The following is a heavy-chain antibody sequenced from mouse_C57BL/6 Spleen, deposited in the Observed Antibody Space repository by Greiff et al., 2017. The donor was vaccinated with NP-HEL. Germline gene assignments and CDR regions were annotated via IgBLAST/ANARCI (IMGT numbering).Heavy chain of an antibody. CDR2: IDPETGGT. V-gene: IGHV1-15*01. Sequence: VQLQQSGAELVRPGASVTLSCKASGYTFTDYEMHWVKQTPVDGLEWIGAIDPETGGTDYNQKFKGKSILTADKSSSTAYMELSSLTSDDSAVYYCTRVVGAAMDYWGQGTSVTVSS. D-gene: IGHD1-1*02. J-gene: IGHJ4*01. CDR1: GYTFTDYE. CDR3: TRVVGAAMDY.